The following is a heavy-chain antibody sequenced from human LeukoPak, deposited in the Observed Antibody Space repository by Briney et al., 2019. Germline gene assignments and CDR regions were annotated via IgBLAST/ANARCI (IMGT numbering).Heavy chain of an antibody. V-gene: IGHV1-69*13. CDR1: GGTFSSDA. CDR2: IIPIFGTA. CDR3: ASSAWGYCTNGVCPAAH. J-gene: IGHJ4*02. D-gene: IGHD2-8*01. Sequence: SVKVSCKASGGTFSSDAISWVRQAPGQGLEWMGGIIPIFGTANYAQKFQGRVMITADESTSTAYMELSSLRSEDTAVYYCASSAWGYCTNGVCPAAHWGQGTLVTVSS.